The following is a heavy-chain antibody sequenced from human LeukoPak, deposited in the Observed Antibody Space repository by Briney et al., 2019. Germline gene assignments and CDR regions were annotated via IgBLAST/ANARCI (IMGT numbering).Heavy chain of an antibody. CDR1: GFTFSSYA. D-gene: IGHD2-15*01. V-gene: IGHV3-23*01. J-gene: IGHJ4*02. CDR2: TSGSGGST. CDR3: AKNGGSQCYSHLDS. Sequence: GGSLRLSCAASGFTFSSYAMSWVRQAPGKGLEWVSGTSGSGGSTYYAGSVKGRFTISRDNSKNTLYLQMNSLRGEDPAVYYCAKNGGSQCYSHLDSWGQGTLVTVSS.